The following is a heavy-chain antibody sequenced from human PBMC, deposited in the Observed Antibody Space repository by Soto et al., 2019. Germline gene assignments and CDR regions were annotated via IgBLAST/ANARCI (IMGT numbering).Heavy chain of an antibody. CDR3: EHIIFSGTYADHFDY. V-gene: IGHV2-5*02. CDR1: GFSLSTSGVG. D-gene: IGHD1-26*01. J-gene: IGHJ4*02. CDR2: IFWDDDK. Sequence: SGPTLVNPTQTLTLTCTFSGFSLSTSGVGVGWIRQPPGKALEWLAVIFWDDDKRLSPSLRGRLTITKGTSKTQVVLTMTNMAPVDTATYYCEHIIFSGTYADHFDYWGQGTLVTVYS.